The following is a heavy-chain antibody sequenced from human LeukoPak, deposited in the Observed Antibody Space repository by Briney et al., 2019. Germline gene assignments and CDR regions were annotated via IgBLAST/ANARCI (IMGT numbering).Heavy chain of an antibody. CDR1: GFSVGSGYF. Sequence: KTSETLSLTCAVSGFSVGSGYFWGWIRQPPGKGLEWIGSVHHSGNTYYNPSLKSRVAASVDTSKNQSSLRLNSVTAGDTAIYHCARVKNIAVAADYFDSWGQGTLVTVSS. CDR2: VHHSGNT. J-gene: IGHJ4*02. D-gene: IGHD6-19*01. V-gene: IGHV4-38-2*01. CDR3: ARVKNIAVAADYFDS.